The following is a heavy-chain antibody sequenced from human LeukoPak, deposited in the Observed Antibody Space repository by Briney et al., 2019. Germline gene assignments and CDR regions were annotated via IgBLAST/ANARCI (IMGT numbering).Heavy chain of an antibody. CDR2: LSSSGDST. CDR1: GFSFSNYG. D-gene: IGHD5-24*01. Sequence: GGSLRLSCAASGFSFSNYGMNWVRRAPGKGLEWVSVLSSSGDSTFYADSVRGRFTISRDNSRNTLYLQMISLRAEDTAVYYCAKRVEGYKRGLVDYGGQGTLVTVSS. J-gene: IGHJ4*02. V-gene: IGHV3-23*01. CDR3: AKRVEGYKRGLVDY.